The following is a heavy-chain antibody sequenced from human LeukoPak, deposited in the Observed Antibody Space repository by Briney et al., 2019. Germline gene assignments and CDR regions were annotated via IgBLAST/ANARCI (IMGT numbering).Heavy chain of an antibody. CDR2: ISWGGGST. CDR1: GFTFDDYA. D-gene: IGHD2-2*01. J-gene: IGHJ4*02. Sequence: GGSLRLSCAASGFTFDDYAMHWVRQAPGKGLEWVSLISWGGGSTYYADSVKGRFTISRDNSKNSLYLQMNSLRAEDTALYYCAKGDGNCSSTSCYFDYCGQGTLDTVSS. CDR3: AKGDGNCSSTSCYFDY. V-gene: IGHV3-43D*04.